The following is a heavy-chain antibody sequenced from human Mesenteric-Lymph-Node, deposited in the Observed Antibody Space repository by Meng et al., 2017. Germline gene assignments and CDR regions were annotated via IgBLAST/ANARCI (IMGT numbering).Heavy chain of an antibody. D-gene: IGHD6-19*01. Sequence: QVQLQESGPELVRPSGTLSLTFAVSGGSISSINWWTWVRQPPGKGLEWIGEIYHSGSTNYNPSLKSRVTISVDKSKNQFSLNLSSVTAADTAVYYCARVGQWLPIDYWGQGTLVTVSS. J-gene: IGHJ4*02. CDR3: ARVGQWLPIDY. V-gene: IGHV4-4*02. CDR2: IYHSGST. CDR1: GGSISSINW.